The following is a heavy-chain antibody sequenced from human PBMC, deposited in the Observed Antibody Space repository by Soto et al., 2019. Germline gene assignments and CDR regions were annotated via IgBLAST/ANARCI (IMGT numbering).Heavy chain of an antibody. CDR3: ARVPNSSGFHDY. CDR1: GFTLSSYD. V-gene: IGHV3-48*03. D-gene: IGHD3-22*01. CDR2: IISGDSHM. Sequence: GGSLRLSCAASGFTLSSYDLNWVRQAPGKGLEWVSYIISGDSHMYYADSVKGRFTISRDNAKNSLYLQMNSLRAEDTAVYYCARVPNSSGFHDYWGLGTLVTVSS. J-gene: IGHJ4*02.